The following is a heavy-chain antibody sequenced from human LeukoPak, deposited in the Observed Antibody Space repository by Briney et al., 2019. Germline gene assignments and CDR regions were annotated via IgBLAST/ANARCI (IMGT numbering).Heavy chain of an antibody. J-gene: IGHJ4*02. CDR3: ATVGATPDGY. CDR1: GFTFSSYA. V-gene: IGHV3-23*01. D-gene: IGHD1-26*01. CDR2: ISGSGGST. Sequence: PGGSIRLSCAASGFTFSSYAMSWVRQAPGKGLEWVSAISGSGGSTYYADSVKGRFTISRDNSKNTLYLQMNGLRAEDTAVYYCATVGATPDGYWGQGTLVTVSS.